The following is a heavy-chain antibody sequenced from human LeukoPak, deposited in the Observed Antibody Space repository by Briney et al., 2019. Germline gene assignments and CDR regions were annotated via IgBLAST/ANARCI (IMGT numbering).Heavy chain of an antibody. CDR3: ARPHSGYDGFPDY. V-gene: IGHV5-51*01. D-gene: IGHD5-12*01. CDR2: ISFGDSDT. J-gene: IGHJ4*02. CDR1: GYSFTSYW. Sequence: GESLKISCKGSGYSFTSYWIGWVRQMPGKGLEWMGIISFGDSDTRYSPSFQGQVTISADKSISTAYLQWSSLKASDTAMYYCARPHSGYDGFPDYWGQGTLVTVSS.